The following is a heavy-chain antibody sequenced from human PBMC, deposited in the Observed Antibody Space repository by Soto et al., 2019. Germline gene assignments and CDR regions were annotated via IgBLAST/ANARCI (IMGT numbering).Heavy chain of an antibody. CDR2: VYHYGST. J-gene: IGHJ6*02. CDR1: GDSVTSGSYY. Sequence: PSETLSLTCSVSGDSVTSGSYYWGWIRQPPGRGLEWIGAVYHYGSTYDNPSLKSRVTISLDTSMNQFSLQVRSVTAADSALYYCARLRDTRGWCGASHYYYCMDVWGRGTTVTVSS. CDR3: ARLRDTRGWCGASHYYYCMDV. D-gene: IGHD3-10*01. V-gene: IGHV4-39*01.